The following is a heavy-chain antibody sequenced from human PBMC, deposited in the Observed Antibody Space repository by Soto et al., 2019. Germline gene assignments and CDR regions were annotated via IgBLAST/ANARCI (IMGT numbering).Heavy chain of an antibody. D-gene: IGHD3-9*01. CDR2: IYSEGTP. CDR1: GFTVGSNY. V-gene: IGHV3-53*01. J-gene: IGHJ6*02. Sequence: GGSLRLSCAASGFTVGSNYMSWVRQAPGKGLEWVSVIYSEGTPYYADYVKVRFTISRENSNNTLYLHMNNLRAEDTAVYYCARSTYYDILTGSYYYYAMDVWGQGTTVTVSS. CDR3: ARSTYYDILTGSYYYYAMDV.